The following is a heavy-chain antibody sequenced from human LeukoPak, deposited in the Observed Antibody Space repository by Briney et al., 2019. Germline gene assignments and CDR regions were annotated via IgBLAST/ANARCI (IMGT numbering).Heavy chain of an antibody. CDR1: GFIVSSNY. Sequence: GGSLRLSCAASGFIVSSNYMNWVRQAPGKGLEWVSVIYTGGNTYYADSVKGRFSISRDNSKNTLYLQMHSLRAEDTAVYYCASPSSGQSFDIWGQGTMVTVSS. J-gene: IGHJ3*02. CDR2: IYTGGNT. CDR3: ASPSSGQSFDI. D-gene: IGHD6-19*01. V-gene: IGHV3-53*01.